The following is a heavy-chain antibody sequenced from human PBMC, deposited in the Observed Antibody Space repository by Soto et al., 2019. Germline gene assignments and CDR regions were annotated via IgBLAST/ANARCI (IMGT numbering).Heavy chain of an antibody. Sequence: SVKVSCKASGGTFSSYAISWVRQAPGQGLEWMGGIIPIFGTANYAQKFQGRVTITADKSTSTAYMELSSLRSEDTAVYYCARIQLRYFDWFGAFDIWGQGTMVTV. D-gene: IGHD3-9*01. CDR2: IIPIFGTA. J-gene: IGHJ3*02. V-gene: IGHV1-69*06. CDR3: ARIQLRYFDWFGAFDI. CDR1: GGTFSSYA.